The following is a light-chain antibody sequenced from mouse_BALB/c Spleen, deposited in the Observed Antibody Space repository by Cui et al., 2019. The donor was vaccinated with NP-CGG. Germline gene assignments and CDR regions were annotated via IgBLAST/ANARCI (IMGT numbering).Light chain of an antibody. J-gene: IGLJ1*01. CDR1: TGAVTTSNY. Sequence: VTQDSTLTTSPGETVTLTCRSSTGAVTTSNYANWVQEKPDHLFTGLIGGTNNRAPGVPARFSGSLIGDKAALTITGTQTEDEAIYFCALWYSNHWVFGGGTKLTVL. CDR2: GTN. CDR3: ALWYSNHWV. V-gene: IGLV1*01.